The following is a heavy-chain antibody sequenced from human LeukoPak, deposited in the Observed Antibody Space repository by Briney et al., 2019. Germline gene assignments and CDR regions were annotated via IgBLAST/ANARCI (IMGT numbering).Heavy chain of an antibody. CDR1: GYSFTSYW. V-gene: IGHV5-51*01. D-gene: IGHD2-8*01. J-gene: IGHJ6*03. CDR3: ARHGHCTNGVCYSNYYYYMDV. Sequence: GESLKISCKGSGYSFTSYWIGWVRQMPGKGLEWMGIIYPDDSDTRYNPSFEGQVIISVAKSISTAYLQWSGLKASDTATYYCARHGHCTNGVCYSNYYYYMDVWGKGTTVTVSS. CDR2: IYPDDSDT.